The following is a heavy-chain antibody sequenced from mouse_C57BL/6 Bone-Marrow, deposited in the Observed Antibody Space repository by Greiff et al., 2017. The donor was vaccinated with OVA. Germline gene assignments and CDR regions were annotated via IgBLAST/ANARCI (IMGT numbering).Heavy chain of an antibody. D-gene: IGHD2-3*01. Sequence: LGESGAELVRPGASVKLSCKASGYPFTAYYLNWVKQRPGRGLEWIERFNPGSGNTYYNEKFKGKATLTAEKSSSTAYMQLSSLTSEDSAVYFCARRLLLDDWGQGTTLTVSS. V-gene: IGHV1-76*01. CDR1: GYPFTAYY. J-gene: IGHJ2*01. CDR3: ARRLLLDD. CDR2: FNPGSGNT.